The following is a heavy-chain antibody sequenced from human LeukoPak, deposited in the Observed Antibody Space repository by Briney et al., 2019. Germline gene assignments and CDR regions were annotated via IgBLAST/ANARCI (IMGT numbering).Heavy chain of an antibody. J-gene: IGHJ4*02. D-gene: IGHD3-22*01. CDR1: GITLSNYG. CDR2: IGDSGGST. CDR3: AKRGVVIRVILVGFHKEAYYFDS. V-gene: IGHV3-23*01. Sequence: GGSLRLSCAVSGITLSNYGMTWVRQAPGKELEWVAGIGDSGGSTNYADSVKGRFTISRDNSKNTLYLQMNSLRAEDTAVYFCAKRGVVIRVILVGFHKEAYYFDSWGQGALVTVSS.